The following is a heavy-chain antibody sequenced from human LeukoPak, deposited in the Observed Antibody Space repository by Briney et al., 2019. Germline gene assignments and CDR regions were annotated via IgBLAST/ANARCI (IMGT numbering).Heavy chain of an antibody. CDR2: IIPIFGTA. CDR1: GGTFSSYA. CDR3: ARVPRGITMVRGVISDY. V-gene: IGHV1-69*13. D-gene: IGHD3-10*01. Sequence: GASVKVSCKASGGTFSSYAISWVRQAPGQGLEWMGGIIPIFGTANYAQKFQGRVTITADESTSTAYMELSSLRSEDTAVYYCARVPRGITMVRGVISDYWGQGTLVTVSS. J-gene: IGHJ4*02.